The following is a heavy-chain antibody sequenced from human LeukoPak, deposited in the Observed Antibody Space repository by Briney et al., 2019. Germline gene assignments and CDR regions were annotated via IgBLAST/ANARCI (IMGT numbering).Heavy chain of an antibody. D-gene: IGHD2-2*02. V-gene: IGHV1-69*01. CDR3: ASSPQTYCSSTSCYTTTLRGYYYYYMDV. Sequence: SVKVSCKASGGTFSSYAISWVRQAPGQGPEWMGGIIPIFGTANYAQKFQGRVTITADESTSTAYMELSSLRSEDTAVYYCASSPQTYCSSTSCYTTTLRGYYYYYMDVWGKGTTVTVSS. J-gene: IGHJ6*03. CDR1: GGTFSSYA. CDR2: IIPIFGTA.